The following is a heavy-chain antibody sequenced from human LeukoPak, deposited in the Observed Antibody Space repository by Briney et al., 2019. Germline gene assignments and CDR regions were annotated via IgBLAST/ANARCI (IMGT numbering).Heavy chain of an antibody. Sequence: GGSLRLSCAASGFTFRNYWMSWVRQAPGKGLEWVANIKQDGSEKNYVDSVKGRFTISRGNAKNSVYLQMNSLSVEDTAMYYCARDGSSWYDYWGQGTLVTVSS. CDR1: GFTFRNYW. D-gene: IGHD6-13*01. J-gene: IGHJ4*02. V-gene: IGHV3-7*01. CDR2: IKQDGSEK. CDR3: ARDGSSWYDY.